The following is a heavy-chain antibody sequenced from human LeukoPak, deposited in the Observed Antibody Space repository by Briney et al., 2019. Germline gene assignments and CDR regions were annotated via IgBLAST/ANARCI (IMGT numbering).Heavy chain of an antibody. V-gene: IGHV3-23*01. J-gene: IGHJ4*02. CDR2: ISGSGGST. CDR3: ANEPYCTNGVCYS. CDR1: GFTFSSYA. Sequence: GGSLRLSCAASGFTFSSYAMSWVRQAPGKGLEWVSAISGSGGSTYYADSVKGRFTISRDNSKNTLYPQMNSLRAEDTAVYYCANEPYCTNGVCYSWGQGTLVTVSS. D-gene: IGHD2-8*01.